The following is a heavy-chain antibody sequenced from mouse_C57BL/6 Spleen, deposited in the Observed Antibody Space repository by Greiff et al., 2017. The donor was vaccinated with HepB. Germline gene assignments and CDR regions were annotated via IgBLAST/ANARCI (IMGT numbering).Heavy chain of an antibody. V-gene: IGHV5-4*01. D-gene: IGHD2-3*01. Sequence: EVKLMESGGGLVKPGGSLKLSCAASGFTFSSYAMSWVRQTPEKRLEWVATISDGGSYTYYPDNVKGRFTISRDNAKNNLYLQMSHLKSEDTAMYYCARDDGYCGGNWFAYWGQGTLVTVSA. CDR1: GFTFSSYA. CDR2: ISDGGSYT. J-gene: IGHJ3*01. CDR3: ARDDGYCGGNWFAY.